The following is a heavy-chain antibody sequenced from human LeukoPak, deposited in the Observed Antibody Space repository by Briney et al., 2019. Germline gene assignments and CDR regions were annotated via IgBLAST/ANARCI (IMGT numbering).Heavy chain of an antibody. CDR2: IYYSGST. V-gene: IGHV4-34*01. CDR1: GGSFSGYY. J-gene: IGHJ4*02. D-gene: IGHD6-19*01. CDR3: ASPDGYSSGWYAGY. Sequence: PSETLSLTCAVYGGSFSGYYWSWIRQPPGKGLEWIGSIYYSGSTYYNPSLKSRVTISVDTSKNQFSLKLSSVTAADTAVYYCASPDGYSSGWYAGYWGQGTLVTVSS.